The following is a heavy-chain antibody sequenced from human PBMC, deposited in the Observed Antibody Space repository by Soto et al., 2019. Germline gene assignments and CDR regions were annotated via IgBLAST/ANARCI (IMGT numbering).Heavy chain of an antibody. CDR3: AKDAISGDGIWLMDS. D-gene: IGHD4-17*01. Sequence: GGSLRLSCAASGFTFRNYAMTWARQAPGKGLEWVSSLLRSGSSAYYADSVRGRFTISSDTSANSLYLQMDNLRAEDTATYYCAKDAISGDGIWLMDSWGQGTVVTVSS. CDR1: GFTFRNYA. CDR2: LLRSGSSA. J-gene: IGHJ5*02. V-gene: IGHV3-23*01.